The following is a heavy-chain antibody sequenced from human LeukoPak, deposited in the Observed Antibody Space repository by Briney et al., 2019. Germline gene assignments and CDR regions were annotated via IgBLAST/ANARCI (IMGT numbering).Heavy chain of an antibody. J-gene: IGHJ4*02. CDR2: ISGSGGST. CDR1: GFTFSTYA. V-gene: IGHV3-23*01. Sequence: EGSLRLSCAASGFTFSTYAMSWVHQTPGKGLEWVSAISGSGGSTYYGDSVKGRFTISRDNSKNTLYLQLSSLRADDTAVYYCAKTPQIRDVDYWGQGTLVTVSS. D-gene: IGHD5-24*01. CDR3: AKTPQIRDVDY.